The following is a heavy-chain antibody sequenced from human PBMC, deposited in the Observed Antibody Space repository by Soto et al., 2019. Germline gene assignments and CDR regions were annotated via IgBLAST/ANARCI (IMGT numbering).Heavy chain of an antibody. D-gene: IGHD1-26*01. CDR3: VRDWRGSYPPDAFHI. CDR1: GYTFASYG. Sequence: GASVKVSCKASGYTFASYGISWVRQAPGQGLEWMGWISAYNGNTNYARKLQGRVTMTTDTSTSTAYMELRSLRSYDTAVYYCVRDWRGSYPPDAFHIWGQGTMVT. J-gene: IGHJ3*02. CDR2: ISAYNGNT. V-gene: IGHV1-18*01.